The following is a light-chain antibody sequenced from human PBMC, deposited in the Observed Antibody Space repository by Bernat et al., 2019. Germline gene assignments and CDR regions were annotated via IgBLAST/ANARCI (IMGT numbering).Light chain of an antibody. CDR1: QTISSSY. CDR2: GAY. Sequence: EIVLTQSPGTLSLSPGERATLSCRTSQTISSSYLAWYQQKGGQAPRLLIYGAYNRATGIPDRFSGSGSGTDFTLTISRLEPEDFALYYCQQYGSSPGTFGQGTKLEIK. CDR3: QQYGSSPGT. J-gene: IGKJ2*01. V-gene: IGKV3-20*01.